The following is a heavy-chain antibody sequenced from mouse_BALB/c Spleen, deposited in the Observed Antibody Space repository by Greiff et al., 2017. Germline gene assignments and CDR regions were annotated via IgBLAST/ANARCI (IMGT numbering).Heavy chain of an antibody. V-gene: IGHV5-9-1*01. D-gene: IGHD1-1*01. Sequence: DVMLVESGGGLVKPGGSLKLSCAASGFTFSSYAMSWVRQTPEKRLEWVATISSGGSYTYYPDSVKGRFTISRDNAKNTLYLQMSSLRSEDTAMYYCASVYYYGSSPAWFAYWGQGTLVTVSA. CDR1: GFTFSSYA. J-gene: IGHJ3*01. CDR3: ASVYYYGSSPAWFAY. CDR2: ISSGGSYT.